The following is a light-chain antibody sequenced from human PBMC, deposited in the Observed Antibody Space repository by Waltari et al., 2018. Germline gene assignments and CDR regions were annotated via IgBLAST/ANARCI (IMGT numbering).Light chain of an antibody. V-gene: IGKV4-1*01. CDR2: WAS. CDR3: QQYYVTPFT. CDR1: QSVFYSSNNKNY. Sequence: DIVMTQSPDSLAVSPGERATINCKSSQSVFYSSNNKNYLSWYQQKPGQPPKLVIYWASTRESGVPDRFSGSGSGTDFTLTISSLQAEDVASYYCQQYYVTPFTFGPGTKVDIK. J-gene: IGKJ3*01.